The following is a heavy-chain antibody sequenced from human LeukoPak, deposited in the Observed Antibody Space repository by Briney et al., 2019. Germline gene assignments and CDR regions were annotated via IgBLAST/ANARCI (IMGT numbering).Heavy chain of an antibody. Sequence: SETLSLTCAVSGYSISSGYYWGWIRQPPGKGLEWIGSIYHSGNTYYNPSLKSRVTISVDTSKNQFSLKLSSVTAADTAVYYCARDHGSGWPYFDYWGQGTLVTVSS. J-gene: IGHJ4*02. CDR3: ARDHGSGWPYFDY. V-gene: IGHV4-38-2*02. D-gene: IGHD6-19*01. CDR1: GYSISSGYY. CDR2: IYHSGNT.